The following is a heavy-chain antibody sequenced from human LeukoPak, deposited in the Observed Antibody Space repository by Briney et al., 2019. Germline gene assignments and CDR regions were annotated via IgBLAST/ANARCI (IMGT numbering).Heavy chain of an antibody. CDR3: ARGVAYSGYDCGY. CDR1: GFTFSSYW. Sequence: GGSLRLSCAASGFTFSSYWMSWVRQAPGKGLEWVANIKQDGSEKYYVDSVKGRFTISRDNAKNSLYLQMNSLRAEDTAVYYCARGVAYSGYDCGYWGQGTLVTVSS. D-gene: IGHD5-12*01. CDR2: IKQDGSEK. V-gene: IGHV3-7*01. J-gene: IGHJ4*02.